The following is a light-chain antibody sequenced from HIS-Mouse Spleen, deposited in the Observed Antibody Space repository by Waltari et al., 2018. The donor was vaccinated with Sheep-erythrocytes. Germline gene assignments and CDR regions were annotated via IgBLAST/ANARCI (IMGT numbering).Light chain of an antibody. CDR1: SSYVGGYDY. V-gene: IGLV2-8*01. Sequence: QSALTQTPFASGAPGQSVTISCTGTSSYVGGYDYVSWYQQHPGKAPKLMIYEVSKRPSGVPDRFSGSKSGTSATLGITGLQTGDEADYYCGTWDSSLSALFVFGTGTKVTVL. CDR3: GTWDSSLSALFV. J-gene: IGLJ1*01. CDR2: EVS.